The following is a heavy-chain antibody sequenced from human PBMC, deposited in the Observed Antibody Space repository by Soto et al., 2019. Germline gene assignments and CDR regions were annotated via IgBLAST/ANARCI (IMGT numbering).Heavy chain of an antibody. CDR3: AREYYSSGSSFDY. J-gene: IGHJ4*02. V-gene: IGHV4-31*03. CDR1: GGSVSSGGYY. Sequence: QVQLQESGPGLVKPSQTLSLTCTVSGGSVSSGGYYWSWLRQHPGKGLEWIGYITYSGSTYYNPSLKRRPIISLDTSRNHFSLELSSVTAADTAVYYCAREYYSSGSSFDYWGQGTLVTVSS. D-gene: IGHD3-10*01. CDR2: ITYSGST.